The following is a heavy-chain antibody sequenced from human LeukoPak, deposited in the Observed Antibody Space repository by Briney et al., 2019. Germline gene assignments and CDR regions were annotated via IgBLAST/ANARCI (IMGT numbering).Heavy chain of an antibody. CDR1: GFTFSSYA. CDR3: ARGGYYYGSGSYYIYGMDV. Sequence: GGSLRLSCAASGFTFSSYAMHWVRQAPGKGLEWVAVISYDGSNKYYADSVKGRFTISRDNSKNTLYLQMNSLRAEGTAVYYCARGGYYYGSGSYYIYGMDVWGKGTTVTVSS. J-gene: IGHJ6*04. D-gene: IGHD3-10*01. CDR2: ISYDGSNK. V-gene: IGHV3-30*04.